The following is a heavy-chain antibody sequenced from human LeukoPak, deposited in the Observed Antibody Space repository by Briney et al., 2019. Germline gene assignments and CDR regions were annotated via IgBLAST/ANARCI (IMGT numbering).Heavy chain of an antibody. J-gene: IGHJ5*02. CDR3: ASHYDFWSGANWFDP. CDR1: GGSISSSSYY. V-gene: IGHV4-39*07. CDR2: IYYSGST. D-gene: IGHD3-3*01. Sequence: SETLSLTCTVSGGSISSSSYYWGWIRQPPGKGLEWIGSIYYSGSTYYNPSLKSRVTISVDTSKNQFSLKLSSVTAADTAVYYCASHYDFWSGANWFDPWGQGTLVTVSS.